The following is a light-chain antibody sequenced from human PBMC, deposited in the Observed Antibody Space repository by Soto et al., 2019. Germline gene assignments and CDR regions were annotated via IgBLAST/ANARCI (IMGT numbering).Light chain of an antibody. CDR1: QSISSS. Sequence: PVTQSPSCLSASPGARATSPCRASQSISSSLNWYQQTPGKAPKVLIYGASTLQSGVPSRFSGSGSGTDFTLTISSLQPEDSTTYYCQQPYTSPCTFGEGTKVDIK. CDR2: GAS. J-gene: IGKJ4*02. CDR3: QQPYTSPCT. V-gene: IGKV1-39*01.